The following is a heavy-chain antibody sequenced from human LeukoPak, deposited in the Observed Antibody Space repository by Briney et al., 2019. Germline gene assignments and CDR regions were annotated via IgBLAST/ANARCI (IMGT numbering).Heavy chain of an antibody. J-gene: IGHJ6*02. D-gene: IGHD3-9*01. Sequence: GGSLRLSCAASGFTFSSYAMSWVRQAPGKGLEWVSAISGSGGSTYYADSVKGRFTISRDNSKNTLYLQMNSLRAEDTAVYYCAKSDVLRYFDWLPGNYYYGMDVWGQGTTVTVSS. CDR2: ISGSGGST. CDR3: AKSDVLRYFDWLPGNYYYGMDV. CDR1: GFTFSSYA. V-gene: IGHV3-23*01.